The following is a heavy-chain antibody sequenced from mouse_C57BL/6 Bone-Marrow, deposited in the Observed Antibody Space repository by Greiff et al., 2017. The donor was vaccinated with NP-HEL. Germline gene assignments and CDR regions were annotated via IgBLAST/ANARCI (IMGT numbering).Heavy chain of an antibody. CDR3: ASFYYGYDY. V-gene: IGHV3-6*01. J-gene: IGHJ2*01. CDR1: GYSITSGYY. Sequence: EVHLVESGPGLVKPSQSLSLTCSVTGYSITSGYYWNWIRQFPGNKLEWMGYISYDGSNNYNPSLKNRISITRDTSKNQFFLKLNSVTTEDTATYYCASFYYGYDYWGQGTTLTVSS. D-gene: IGHD2-2*01. CDR2: ISYDGSN.